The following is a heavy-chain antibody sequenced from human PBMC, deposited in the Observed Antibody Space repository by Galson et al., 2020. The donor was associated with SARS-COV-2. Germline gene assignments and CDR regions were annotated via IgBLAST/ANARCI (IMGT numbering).Heavy chain of an antibody. V-gene: IGHV3-49*04. D-gene: IGHD2-2*01. Sequence: GGSLRLSCTGSGFTFRDHHMNWVRQAPGKGLEWVGFIRTSANGATTEYAASMKGRLTISRDDSKSVAYLQVNSLKTEDTAVYYCTRGYHLDYWGQGTLVTVSS. CDR1: GFTFRDHH. J-gene: IGHJ4*02. CDR2: IRTSANGATT. CDR3: TRGYHLDY.